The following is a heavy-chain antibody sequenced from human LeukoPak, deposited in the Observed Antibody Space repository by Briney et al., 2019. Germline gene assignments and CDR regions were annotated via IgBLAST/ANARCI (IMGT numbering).Heavy chain of an antibody. CDR3: ARLRRNTDSSGFFYYYDY. CDR2: IYTVSSYI. Sequence: GGSLRLSCAASGFSFSSYSFNWVRQALGKGLEWVSSIYTVSSYIYYADTLKGRFSISRDNAKNSVYLQMDSLRAEDSAVYYCARLRRNTDSSGFFYYYDYWGQGTLVTVSS. V-gene: IGHV3-21*06. CDR1: GFSFSSYS. D-gene: IGHD3-22*01. J-gene: IGHJ4*02.